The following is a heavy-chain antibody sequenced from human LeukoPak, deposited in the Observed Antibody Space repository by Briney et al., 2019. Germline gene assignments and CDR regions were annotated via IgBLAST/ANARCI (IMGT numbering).Heavy chain of an antibody. CDR1: GLTFAGYD. Sequence: GGSLRLSCVASGLTFAGYDMSWVRQAPGKGLEWVSTVSASGDNTYYAGSVKGRFTISRDNSKNTLYLQMDSLRAEDTAVYYCAKRFCSATRCFHFDYWGQGTLVTVSS. V-gene: IGHV3-23*01. CDR2: VSASGDNT. D-gene: IGHD2-2*01. CDR3: AKRFCSATRCFHFDY. J-gene: IGHJ4*02.